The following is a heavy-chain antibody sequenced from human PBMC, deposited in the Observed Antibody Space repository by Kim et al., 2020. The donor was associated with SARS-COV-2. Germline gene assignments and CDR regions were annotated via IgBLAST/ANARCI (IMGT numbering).Heavy chain of an antibody. Sequence: GGSTYYAESGKGRFTISRDNSKNTLYLQMNSLRAEDTAVYYCARDLACDYWGQGTLVTVSS. J-gene: IGHJ4*02. CDR2: GGST. CDR3: ARDLACDY. V-gene: IGHV3-53*01.